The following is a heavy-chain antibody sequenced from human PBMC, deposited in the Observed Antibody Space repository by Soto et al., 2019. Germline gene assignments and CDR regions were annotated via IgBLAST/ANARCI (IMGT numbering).Heavy chain of an antibody. CDR3: ARLPVVVIALGYFDP. CDR2: VYYTGFT. CDR1: GDSISSSYY. D-gene: IGHD2-21*01. J-gene: IGHJ5*02. V-gene: IGHV4-39*01. Sequence: QLQLQESGPGLVKPSETLSLTCTVSGDSISSSYYWGWVRQPPGKGLECIGAVYYTGFTYYNPSLKSRLTISLDTSKHKFSLRLSSVTAADTAIYYCARLPVVVIALGYFDPWGPGTLVTVSS.